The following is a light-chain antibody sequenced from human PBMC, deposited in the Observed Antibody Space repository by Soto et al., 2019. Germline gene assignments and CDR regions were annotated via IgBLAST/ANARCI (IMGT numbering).Light chain of an antibody. J-gene: IGLJ3*02. Sequence: QSALTQPRSVSGSPGQSVTISCTGTSSDVGGYNYVSWYQHDPGKAPKLMISDVSKRPSGVPDRFSGSKSGNTASLTISGLHAEDEADYYCCSYAGSYSRVFGGGTKLTVL. CDR1: SSDVGGYNY. CDR3: CSYAGSYSRV. CDR2: DVS. V-gene: IGLV2-11*01.